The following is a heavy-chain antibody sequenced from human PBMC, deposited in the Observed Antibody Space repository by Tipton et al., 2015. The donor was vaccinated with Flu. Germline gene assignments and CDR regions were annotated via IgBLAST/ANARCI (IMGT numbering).Heavy chain of an antibody. V-gene: IGHV1-18*01. CDR1: GYTFTSYG. CDR2: ISAYNGNT. CDR3: ARDRVSAAAGYTPDY. J-gene: IGHJ4*02. Sequence: QSGAEVKEPGASVKVSCKASGYTFTSYGLSWVRHAPGQGLEWMGWISAYNGNTNYAQRLQGRVTMTTDTTTSTAYMELRGLRSDDTAVYYCARDRVSAAAGYTPDYWGQGTLVTVSS. D-gene: IGHD6-13*01.